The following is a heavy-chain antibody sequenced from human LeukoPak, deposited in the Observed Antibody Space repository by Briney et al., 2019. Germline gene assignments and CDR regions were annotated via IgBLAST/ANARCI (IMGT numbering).Heavy chain of an antibody. Sequence: ASVKVSCKASGYTFTGYYMHWVRQAPGQGLEWMGRINPNSGGTNYAQKFQGRVTMTRDTSISTAYMELSRLRSHDTALYYCASTPLYYDILTGYYTATFDPWGQGTLVTVSS. J-gene: IGHJ5*02. CDR2: INPNSGGT. V-gene: IGHV1-2*06. D-gene: IGHD3-9*01. CDR1: GYTFTGYY. CDR3: ASTPLYYDILTGYYTATFDP.